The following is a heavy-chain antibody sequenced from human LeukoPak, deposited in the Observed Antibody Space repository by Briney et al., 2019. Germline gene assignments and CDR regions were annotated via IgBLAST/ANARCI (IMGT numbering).Heavy chain of an antibody. V-gene: IGHV3-23*01. Sequence: GESLRLSCAAYGFSFTTYAITWVRQAPGKGLEWISAVSGSGSGTYYADSVKGRFTISRDNSKNTLHLQMNSLRAEDTALYYCAKDQNFDWVPHDHWGQGTLVTVSS. CDR2: VSGSGSGT. CDR3: AKDQNFDWVPHDH. J-gene: IGHJ5*02. CDR1: GFSFTTYA. D-gene: IGHD3-9*01.